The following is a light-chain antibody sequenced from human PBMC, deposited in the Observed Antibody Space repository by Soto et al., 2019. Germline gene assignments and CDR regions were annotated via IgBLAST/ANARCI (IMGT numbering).Light chain of an antibody. CDR1: QSVSRSY. CDR3: QQFGSSSWT. J-gene: IGKJ1*01. CDR2: DAS. V-gene: IGKV3-20*01. Sequence: EFVLTQSPGTLSLSPGDRATLSCRASQSVSRSYLAWYQQNPGQAPRLLIYDASSRATGIPDRFSGSGSGTDFTLTISRLEPEDFAFYYCQQFGSSSWTFGQGTKVEIK.